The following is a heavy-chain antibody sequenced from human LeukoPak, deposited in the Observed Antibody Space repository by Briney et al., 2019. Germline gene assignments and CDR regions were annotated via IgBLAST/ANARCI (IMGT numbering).Heavy chain of an antibody. V-gene: IGHV1-18*01. J-gene: IGHJ6*02. D-gene: IGHD3-10*01. CDR1: GYTFTSYG. Sequence: ASVKVSCKASGYTFTSYGISWVRQAPGQGLGWMGWISAYNGNTNYAQKLQGRVTMTTDTSTSTAYMELRSLRSDDTAVYYCARDSFFMVRDPAKYYYYGMDVWGQGTTVTVSS. CDR2: ISAYNGNT. CDR3: ARDSFFMVRDPAKYYYYGMDV.